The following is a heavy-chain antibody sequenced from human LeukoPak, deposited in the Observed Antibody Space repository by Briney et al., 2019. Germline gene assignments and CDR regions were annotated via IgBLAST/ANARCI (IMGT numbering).Heavy chain of an antibody. CDR2: IYYSGSS. Sequence: SETLSFTCTVSGGSVSSGSYYWSWIRQPPGKGLEWIGYIYYSGSSNYNPSLKSRVTISVDTSKNQFSLKLSSVTAADTAVYYCARDAGTIFGVIRFAFDIWGQGTMVTVSS. D-gene: IGHD3-3*01. CDR3: ARDAGTIFGVIRFAFDI. CDR1: GGSVSSGSYY. V-gene: IGHV4-61*01. J-gene: IGHJ3*02.